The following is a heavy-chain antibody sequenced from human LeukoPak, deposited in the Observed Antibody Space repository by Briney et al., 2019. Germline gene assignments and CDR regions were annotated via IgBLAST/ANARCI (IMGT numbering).Heavy chain of an antibody. CDR1: GFTFSTFA. D-gene: IGHD2-21*01. CDR3: AKVLGGGDSGYYYMDV. J-gene: IGHJ6*03. CDR2: IFPSGGEI. V-gene: IGHV3-23*01. Sequence: GGSLRLSCAASGFTFSTFAMIWVRQPPGKGLEWVSSIFPSGGEIHYADSVRGRFTISRDNSKNTLYLQMNSLRAEDTAVYYCAKVLGGGDSGYYYMDVWGKGTTVTVSS.